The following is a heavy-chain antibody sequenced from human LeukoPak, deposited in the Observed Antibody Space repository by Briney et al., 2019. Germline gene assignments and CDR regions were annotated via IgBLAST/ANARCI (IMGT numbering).Heavy chain of an antibody. CDR1: GGSVSSAANY. D-gene: IGHD4-11*01. Sequence: SETLSLTCTVSGGSVSSAANYWSWIRQPPGKGLEWIGYIYYSGTTYYNPSLKSRVTMSVDTSKNQFSLRLSSLTDADTAFYYCARGFYSPHYWGQGTRVIVSS. V-gene: IGHV4-61*08. J-gene: IGHJ4*02. CDR3: ARGFYSPHY. CDR2: IYYSGTT.